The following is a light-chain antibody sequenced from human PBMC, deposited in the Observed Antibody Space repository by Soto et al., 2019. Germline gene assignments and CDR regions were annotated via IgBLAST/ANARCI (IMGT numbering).Light chain of an antibody. CDR3: AAWDDSLSGQV. V-gene: IGLV1-47*01. CDR1: TSNIGTNS. CDR2: RSN. Sequence: QSVLTQPPSASGTPGQRVTISCSGSTSNIGTNSVFWYQHLPGTAPKLLIYRSNQRASGVPDRFSGSKSGTSASLAISGLRSEDEADYYCAAWDDSLSGQVFGGGTKVTLL. J-gene: IGLJ2*01.